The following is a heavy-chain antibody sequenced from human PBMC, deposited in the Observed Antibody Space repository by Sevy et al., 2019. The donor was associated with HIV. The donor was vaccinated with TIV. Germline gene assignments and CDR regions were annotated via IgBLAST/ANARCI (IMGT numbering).Heavy chain of an antibody. V-gene: IGHV4-34*01. Sequence: SETLSLTCAVYGGSFSGYYWSWIRQPPGKGLEWIGEINHSGSTNYNPSLKSRVTISVDTSKNQLSLKLSSVTAADTAVYYCARGGFNYYGSGSRKTFDYWGQGTLVTVSS. CDR1: GGSFSGYY. CDR2: INHSGST. J-gene: IGHJ4*02. D-gene: IGHD3-10*01. CDR3: ARGGFNYYGSGSRKTFDY.